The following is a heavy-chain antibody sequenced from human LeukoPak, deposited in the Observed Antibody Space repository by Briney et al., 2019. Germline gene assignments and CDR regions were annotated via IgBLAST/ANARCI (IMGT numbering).Heavy chain of an antibody. CDR3: ARSRGPGSHYFDP. D-gene: IGHD3-10*01. J-gene: IGHJ5*02. CDR2: LSDDT. CDR1: GFTLSTYA. V-gene: IGHV3-23*01. Sequence: GGSLRLSCAASGFTLSTYALSWVRQAPGKGLEWVSTLSDDTYYADSVNGRFTISRDDSKLYLQMNSLTDEDTALYFCARSRGPGSHYFDPWGQETLITVSS.